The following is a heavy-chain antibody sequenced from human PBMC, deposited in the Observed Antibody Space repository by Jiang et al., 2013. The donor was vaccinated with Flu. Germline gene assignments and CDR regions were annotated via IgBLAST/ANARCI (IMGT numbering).Heavy chain of an antibody. Sequence: SGAEVKKPGASVKVSCKASGYTFTSYAMHWVRQAPGQRLEWMGWINAGNGNTKYSQKFQGRVTITRDTSASTAYMELSSLRSEDTAVYYCARSQQWLVRYGMDVWGQGTTVTVSS. CDR1: GYTFTSYA. CDR3: ARSQQWLVRYGMDV. J-gene: IGHJ6*02. CDR2: INAGNGNT. D-gene: IGHD6-19*01. V-gene: IGHV1-3*01.